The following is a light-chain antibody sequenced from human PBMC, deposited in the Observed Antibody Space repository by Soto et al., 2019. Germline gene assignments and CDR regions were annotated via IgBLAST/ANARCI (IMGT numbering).Light chain of an antibody. V-gene: IGLV2-14*03. CDR3: SSYTSSTVV. Sequence: HSALTQPASVSGSPGQSIAISCTGTSSDVGTYSFVSWYQQHPGKAPKLLIYDVSNRPSGVSNRFSGSKSGNTASLTISGLQAEDEADYYCSSYTSSTVVFGGGTQLTVL. CDR2: DVS. CDR1: SSDVGTYSF. J-gene: IGLJ2*01.